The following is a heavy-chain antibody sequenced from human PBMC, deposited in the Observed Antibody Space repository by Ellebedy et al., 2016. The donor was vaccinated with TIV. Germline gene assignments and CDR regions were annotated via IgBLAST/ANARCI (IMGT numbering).Heavy chain of an antibody. Sequence: GESLKISXAASGFIFSDYGMHWVRQAPGKGLEWVAMISSEALHEYYLDSVKGRFTISRDNSKNLLYLDMKGLRPEDTAVYFCARAPYYSSWYEDGSDLWGRGTLVTVSA. CDR1: GFIFSDYG. V-gene: IGHV3-30*03. D-gene: IGHD6-13*01. CDR2: ISSEALHE. CDR3: ARAPYYSSWYEDGSDL. J-gene: IGHJ5*02.